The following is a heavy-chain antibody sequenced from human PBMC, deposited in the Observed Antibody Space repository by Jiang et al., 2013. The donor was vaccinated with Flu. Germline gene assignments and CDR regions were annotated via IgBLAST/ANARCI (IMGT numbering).Heavy chain of an antibody. Sequence: LLKPSETLSLTCTVSGGSISSYYWSWIRQPPGKGLEWIGYIYYSGSTNYNPSLKSRVTISVDTSKNQFSLKLSSVTAADTAVYYCARVRRGYSYGYGVTGLYYYYYGMDVWGKGTTVTVSS. CDR2: IYYSGST. J-gene: IGHJ6*04. CDR1: GGSISSYY. V-gene: IGHV4-59*01. CDR3: ARVRRGYSYGYGVTGLYYYYYGMDV. D-gene: IGHD5-18*01.